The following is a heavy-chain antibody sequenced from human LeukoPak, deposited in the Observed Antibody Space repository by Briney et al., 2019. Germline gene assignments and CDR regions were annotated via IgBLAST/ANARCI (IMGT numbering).Heavy chain of an antibody. Sequence: GGSLRLSCAASGFTFSSYAMEWVRQAPGKGLEWVAFIRYDGSNKYYADSVKGRFTISRDNSKSTLYLQMNSLRAEDTALYYCAKDKARWAGGSNIDYWGQGTLVTVSS. D-gene: IGHD2-15*01. V-gene: IGHV3-30*02. CDR1: GFTFSSYA. CDR3: AKDKARWAGGSNIDY. CDR2: IRYDGSNK. J-gene: IGHJ4*02.